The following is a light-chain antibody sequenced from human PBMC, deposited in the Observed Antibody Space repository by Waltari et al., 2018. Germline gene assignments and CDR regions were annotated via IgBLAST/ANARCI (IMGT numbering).Light chain of an antibody. V-gene: IGLV2-14*04. CDR3: SSYTTSSTVV. CDR2: DVT. Sequence: WYRQLPCNAPTLIITDVTTRPAGVSKLVSGSKSGNTASLAISELQVEDEAGYYCSSYTTSSTVVFGGGTKLTVL. J-gene: IGLJ2*01.